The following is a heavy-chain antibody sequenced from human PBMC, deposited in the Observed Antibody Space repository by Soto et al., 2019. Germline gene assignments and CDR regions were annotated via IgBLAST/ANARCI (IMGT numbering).Heavy chain of an antibody. J-gene: IGHJ4*02. CDR1: GFSFNIFA. V-gene: IGHV3-23*01. Sequence: EVKLLESGGRLVQPGGSLRLCCAASGFSFNIFAMNWVRQAPGQGLEWVSGISGGGGSTYYADSVKGRFTISRDNSNNTLYLQMNSLRAEDTAVYYCAKAPTSYDCSAQFDSWGQGTLVTVSS. CDR3: AKAPTSYDCSAQFDS. D-gene: IGHD3-22*01. CDR2: ISGGGGST.